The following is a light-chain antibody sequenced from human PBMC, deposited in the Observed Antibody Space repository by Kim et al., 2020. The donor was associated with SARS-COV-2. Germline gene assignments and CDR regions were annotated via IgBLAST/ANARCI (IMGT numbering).Light chain of an antibody. CDR2: GQN. V-gene: IGLV3-19*01. Sequence: SSELTQDPAVSVALGQTVNITCQGDSLRTSYASWYQLKPGQAPVLVIFGQNHRPSGIPDRFSGSNSGNQASLTITGAPAEDEADYYCNSRDTTDNQWVFG. CDR3: NSRDTTDNQWV. CDR1: SLRTSY. J-gene: IGLJ3*02.